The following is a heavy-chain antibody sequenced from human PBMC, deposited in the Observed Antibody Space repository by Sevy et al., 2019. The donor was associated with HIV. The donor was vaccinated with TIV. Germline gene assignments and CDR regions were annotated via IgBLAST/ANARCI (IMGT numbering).Heavy chain of an antibody. CDR1: GFSLNDYW. CDR3: VRAIATEASF. J-gene: IGHJ1*01. Sequence: GGSLRLSCAVSGFSLNDYWMSWVRQAPGKGLEWVANINQNGSVGYYVDSVKGRFTISRDDARNLLYLQRNNLRVEDTALYYCVRAIATEASFWGQGTLVTVSS. V-gene: IGHV3-7*01. D-gene: IGHD2-21*01. CDR2: INQNGSVG.